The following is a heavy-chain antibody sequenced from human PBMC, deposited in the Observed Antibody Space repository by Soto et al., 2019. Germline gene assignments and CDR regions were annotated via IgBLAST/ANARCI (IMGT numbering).Heavy chain of an antibody. J-gene: IGHJ4*02. CDR2: INAGNGNT. V-gene: IGHV1-3*01. Sequence: ASVKVSCKASGYTFTSYAMHWVRQAPGQRQEWMGWINAGNGNTKYSQKFQGRVNMTRDTSASTAYMELSSLRSEDTAVYYCARGLGLYYFDYWGQGTLVTVSS. CDR1: GYTFTSYA. CDR3: ARGLGLYYFDY. D-gene: IGHD1-26*01.